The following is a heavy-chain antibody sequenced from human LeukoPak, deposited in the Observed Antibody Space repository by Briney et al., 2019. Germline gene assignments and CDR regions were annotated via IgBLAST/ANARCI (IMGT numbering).Heavy chain of an antibody. V-gene: IGHV4-59*08. CDR1: GGSISSYY. D-gene: IGHD6-13*01. CDR2: IYYSGST. Sequence: PSETLSLTCTVSGGSISSYYWSWIRQPPGKGLEWIGYIYYSGSTNYNPSLKSRVTISVDTSKNQISLKLSSVTAADTAVYYCARHISASSRYDYWGQGTLVTVSS. CDR3: ARHISASSRYDY. J-gene: IGHJ4*02.